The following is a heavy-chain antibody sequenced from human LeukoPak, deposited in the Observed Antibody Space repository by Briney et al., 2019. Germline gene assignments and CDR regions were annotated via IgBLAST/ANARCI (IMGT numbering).Heavy chain of an antibody. CDR3: ARTEPVVPAAIFWDGMDV. J-gene: IGHJ6*04. D-gene: IGHD2-2*01. CDR1: VFTFSSYS. CDR2: ISSSSSYI. Sequence: RGFLRLSCAASVFTFSSYSMNWVRQAPGKGLEWVSSISSSSSYIYYADSVKGRFTISRDNAKNSLYLQMNSLRAEDTAVYYCARTEPVVPAAIFWDGMDVWGKGTTVTVSS. V-gene: IGHV3-21*01.